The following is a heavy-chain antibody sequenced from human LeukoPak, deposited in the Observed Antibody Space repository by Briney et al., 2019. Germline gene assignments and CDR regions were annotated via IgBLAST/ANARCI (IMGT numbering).Heavy chain of an antibody. CDR1: GASISTYY. D-gene: IGHD4-23*01. V-gene: IGHV4-59*08. CDR2: IFYTGTT. Sequence: SETLSLTCSVSGASISTYYWSWIRQPPGKELEWIGYIFYTGTTVSNPSLKSRLTMSVDMSKNQVSLNLISVTAADSAVYYCARHSADYGGLYDYWGQGTLVTVSP. CDR3: ARHSADYGGLYDY. J-gene: IGHJ4*02.